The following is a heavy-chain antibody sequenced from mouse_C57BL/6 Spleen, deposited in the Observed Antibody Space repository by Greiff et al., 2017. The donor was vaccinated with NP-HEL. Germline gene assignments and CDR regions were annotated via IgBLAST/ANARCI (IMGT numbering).Heavy chain of an antibody. J-gene: IGHJ2*01. CDR3: LNWVFDY. CDR1: GYTFTSYW. Sequence: QVQLQQPGAELVKPGASVKLSCKASGYTFTSYWMQWVKQRPGQGLEWIGEIDPSDSYTNYNQKFKGKATLTVDKSSSTAYMQLSSLTSEDSAVYYCLNWVFDYWGQGTTLTVSS. CDR2: IDPSDSYT. V-gene: IGHV1-50*01. D-gene: IGHD4-1*01.